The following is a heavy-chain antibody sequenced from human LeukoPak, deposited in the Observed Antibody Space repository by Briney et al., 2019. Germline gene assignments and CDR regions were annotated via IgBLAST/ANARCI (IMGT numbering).Heavy chain of an antibody. J-gene: IGHJ4*02. Sequence: SETLSLSCTVSGGSISSYYWSWIRKPPGKGLEWIGEIYHSGSTNYNPSLKSRVTISVDKSKNQFSLKLSSVTAADTAVYYCSRDESGDSSGYCYYFDYWGQGTLVTVSS. CDR1: GGSISSYY. CDR3: SRDESGDSSGYCYYFDY. CDR2: IYHSGST. D-gene: IGHD3-22*01. V-gene: IGHV4-59*12.